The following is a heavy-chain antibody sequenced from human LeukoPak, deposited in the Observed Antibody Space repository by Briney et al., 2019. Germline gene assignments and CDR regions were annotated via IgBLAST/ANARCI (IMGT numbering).Heavy chain of an antibody. CDR3: ARSPLLLGAFDI. V-gene: IGHV4-31*03. J-gene: IGHJ3*02. D-gene: IGHD2-15*01. CDR1: GGSISSGGYY. Sequence: SQTLSLTCTVSGGSISSGGYYWSWIRQHPGKGLEWIGYIYYSGSTYYNPSLKSRVTISVDTSKNQFSLKLSSVTAADTAVYYCARSPLLLGAFDIWGQGTMVTVPS. CDR2: IYYSGST.